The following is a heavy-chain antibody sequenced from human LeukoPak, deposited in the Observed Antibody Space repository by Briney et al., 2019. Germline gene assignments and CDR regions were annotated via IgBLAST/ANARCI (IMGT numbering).Heavy chain of an antibody. CDR2: IRYDGSNK. Sequence: GGSLRLSCAASGFTFSSYGMHWARQAPGKGLEWVAYIRYDGSNKYYADSVKGRFTISRDNSKNTLYLQMNSLRAEDTAVYYCAKDGRYYDSSGYPGYWGQGTLVTVSS. CDR1: GFTFSSYG. J-gene: IGHJ4*02. CDR3: AKDGRYYDSSGYPGY. D-gene: IGHD3-22*01. V-gene: IGHV3-30*02.